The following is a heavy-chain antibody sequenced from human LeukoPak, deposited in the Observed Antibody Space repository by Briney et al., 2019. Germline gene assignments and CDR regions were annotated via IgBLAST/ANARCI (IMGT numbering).Heavy chain of an antibody. CDR2: IYYSGST. V-gene: IGHV4-59*01. D-gene: IGHD5-18*01. CDR3: ARVLERYSYGFFDY. Sequence: SETLSPTCTVSGGSISSYYWSWIRQPSGKGLEWIGYIYYSGSTNYNPSLKSRVTISVDTSKNQFSLKLSSVTAADTAVYYCARVLERYSYGFFDYWGQGTLVTVSS. CDR1: GGSISSYY. J-gene: IGHJ4*02.